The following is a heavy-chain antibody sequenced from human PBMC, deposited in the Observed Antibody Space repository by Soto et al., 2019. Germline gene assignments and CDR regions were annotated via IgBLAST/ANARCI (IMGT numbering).Heavy chain of an antibody. CDR1: GYTFTSYG. CDR2: ISAYNGKT. V-gene: IGHV1-18*04. CDR3: ARDLEKLRYFDWSHSGFDP. D-gene: IGHD3-9*01. Sequence: QVQLVQSGAEVKKPGAAVKVSCKASGYTFTSYGISWVRQAPGQGLEWMGWISAYNGKTNYAQKLQGRVTMTTDTSTSTAYMELRSLRSDDTAVYYCARDLEKLRYFDWSHSGFDPWGQGTLVTVSS. J-gene: IGHJ5*02.